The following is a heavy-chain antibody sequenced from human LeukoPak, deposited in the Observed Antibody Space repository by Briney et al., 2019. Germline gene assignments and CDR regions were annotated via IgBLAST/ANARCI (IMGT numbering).Heavy chain of an antibody. Sequence: PGGSLRLSCAASGFTFSSYWMSWVRQAPGKGLEWGANIKQDGSEKYYVDSVKGRFTISRDNAKNSLYLQMNSLRAEDTAVYYCARDLRLITTGLVDYWGQGTLVTVSS. CDR2: IKQDGSEK. D-gene: IGHD4-11*01. CDR3: ARDLRLITTGLVDY. J-gene: IGHJ4*02. CDR1: GFTFSSYW. V-gene: IGHV3-7*01.